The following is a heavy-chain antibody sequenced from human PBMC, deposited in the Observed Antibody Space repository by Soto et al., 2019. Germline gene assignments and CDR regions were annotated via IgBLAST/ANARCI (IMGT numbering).Heavy chain of an antibody. CDR1: GFTFGDYA. D-gene: IGHD5-12*01. J-gene: IGHJ6*03. V-gene: IGHV3-49*05. CDR3: TREKEVATILSFVLDWHPRPPTMDV. CDR2: IRSKAYGGTT. Sequence: NPGGSLRLSCTASGFTFGDYAMSWFRQAPGKGPEWVGFIRSKAYGGTTEYAASVKGRFTISRDDSKSIAYLQMNSLKTEDTAVYYCTREKEVATILSFVLDWHPRPPTMDVWGKGTTVTVSS.